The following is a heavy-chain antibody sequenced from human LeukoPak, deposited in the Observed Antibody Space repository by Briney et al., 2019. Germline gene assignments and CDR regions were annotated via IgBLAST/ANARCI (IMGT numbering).Heavy chain of an antibody. J-gene: IGHJ4*02. CDR3: AGHYCSGGSCYFDY. Sequence: PGRSLRLSCAASGFTFSSYGMHWVRQAPGKGLEWVAVIWYDGSNKYYADSVKGRFTISRDNSKNTLYLQMNSLRAEDTAVYYCAGHYCSGGSCYFDYWGQGTLVTVSS. V-gene: IGHV3-33*01. D-gene: IGHD2-15*01. CDR2: IWYDGSNK. CDR1: GFTFSSYG.